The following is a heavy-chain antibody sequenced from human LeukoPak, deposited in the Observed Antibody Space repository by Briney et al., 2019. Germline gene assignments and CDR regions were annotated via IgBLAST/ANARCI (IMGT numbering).Heavy chain of an antibody. V-gene: IGHV1-69*04. CDR3: ARDPAYCGGDCRGGFDY. CDR1: GGTFDNYA. Sequence: GASVKVSCKASGGTFDNYAVNWVREAPGLGLEWMGRIIPMLGKTNSAQKFQDRVTFTADKSTGTAYMELTHLRPDDTAVYYCARDPAYCGGDCRGGFDYWGQGTLVTVSS. D-gene: IGHD2-21*02. CDR2: IIPMLGKT. J-gene: IGHJ4*02.